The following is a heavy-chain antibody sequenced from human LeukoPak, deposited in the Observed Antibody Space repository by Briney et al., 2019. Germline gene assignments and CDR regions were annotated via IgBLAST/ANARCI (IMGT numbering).Heavy chain of an antibody. Sequence: GGSLRLSCAASGFTFDDYAMHWVRQAPGKGLEWVSLISWDGGSTYYADSVKGRFTISRDNSKNSLYLQMNSLRAEDTALYYCAKANYGHYYDCMDVWGKGTTVTVSS. V-gene: IGHV3-43D*03. D-gene: IGHD3-16*01. CDR2: ISWDGGST. CDR1: GFTFDDYA. J-gene: IGHJ6*03. CDR3: AKANYGHYYDCMDV.